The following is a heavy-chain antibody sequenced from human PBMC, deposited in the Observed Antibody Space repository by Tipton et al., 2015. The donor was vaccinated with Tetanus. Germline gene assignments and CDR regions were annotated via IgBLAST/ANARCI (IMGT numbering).Heavy chain of an antibody. CDR2: IYPGDSDT. D-gene: IGHD6-19*01. Sequence: QLVQSGAEVKEPGESLKISCKGSGYIFTTYWIGWVRQMPGKGLELMGIIYPGDSDTRYSPSFQGQATISAEKSRSTAYLRWSSLKASDTARYYCARRPTSIMAAGHFDYWGQGTLVTGSS. CDR1: GYIFTTYW. J-gene: IGHJ4*02. CDR3: ARRPTSIMAAGHFDY. V-gene: IGHV5-51*01.